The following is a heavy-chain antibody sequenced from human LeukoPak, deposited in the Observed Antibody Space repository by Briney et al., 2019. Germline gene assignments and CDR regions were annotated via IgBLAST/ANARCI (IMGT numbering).Heavy chain of an antibody. Sequence: ASVKVSCKASGYTFTTYDINWVRQATGQGLEWMGWMNPSSGNTGYAQKVQGRGTMTRDTSISTAYMELSSLRSEDTVVYYCARPHPAMVGNPFDYWGQGTLVTVSS. D-gene: IGHD3-10*02. V-gene: IGHV1-8*01. J-gene: IGHJ4*02. CDR1: GYTFTTYD. CDR3: ARPHPAMVGNPFDY. CDR2: MNPSSGNT.